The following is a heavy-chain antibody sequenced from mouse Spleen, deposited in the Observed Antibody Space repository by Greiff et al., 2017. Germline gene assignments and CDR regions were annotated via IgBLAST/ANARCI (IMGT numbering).Heavy chain of an antibody. CDR2: ISYDGSN. D-gene: IGHD2-10*01. CDR3: ARGAYYGNYYAMDY. Sequence: EVKLMESGPGLVKPSQSLSLTCSVTGYSITSGYYWNWIRQFPGNKLEWMGYISYDGSNNYNPSLKNRISITRDTSKNQFFLKLNSVTTEDTATYYCARGAYYGNYYAMDYWGQGTSVTVSS. CDR1: GYSITSGYY. J-gene: IGHJ4*01. V-gene: IGHV3-6*01.